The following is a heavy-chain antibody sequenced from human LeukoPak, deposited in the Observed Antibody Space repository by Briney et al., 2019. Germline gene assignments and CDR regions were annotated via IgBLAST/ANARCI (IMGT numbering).Heavy chain of an antibody. CDR2: TYYRSKWYN. CDR1: GDSVSSNSAA. CDR3: ARDDDTAMVTAYGMDV. Sequence: SQTLSLTCAISGDSVSSNSAAWNWIRQSPSRGLEWLGRTYYRSKWYNDYAVSVKSRITINPDTSKNQFSLQLNSVTPEDTAVYYCARDDDTAMVTAYGMDVWGQGTTVTVSS. D-gene: IGHD5-18*01. J-gene: IGHJ6*02. V-gene: IGHV6-1*01.